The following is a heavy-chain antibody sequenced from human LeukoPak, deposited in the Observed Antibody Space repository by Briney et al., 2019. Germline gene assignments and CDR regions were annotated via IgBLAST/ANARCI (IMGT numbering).Heavy chain of an antibody. Sequence: SETLSLTCAVYGGSFSGYYWSWIRQPPGKGLEWIAYIDYRGSTTYNPSLKSRVTISVDTSRNQFSLKLSSVTAADTAVYYCARSRSGYSYDHAAFDIWGQGTMVTVSS. D-gene: IGHD5-18*01. J-gene: IGHJ3*02. CDR2: IDYRGST. CDR3: ARSRSGYSYDHAAFDI. V-gene: IGHV4-59*01. CDR1: GGSFSGYY.